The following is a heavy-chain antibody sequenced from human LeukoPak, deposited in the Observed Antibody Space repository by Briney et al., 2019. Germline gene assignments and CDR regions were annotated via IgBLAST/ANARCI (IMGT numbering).Heavy chain of an antibody. J-gene: IGHJ5*02. V-gene: IGHV3-74*01. Sequence: SGGSLRLSCAASGFTFSSYWMHWVRHAPGKGLVWVSRINRDGSSTSYADSVKGRFTISRDNAKNTLYLQMNSLRAEDTAVYYCARDVDNWNDEANWFDPWGQGTLVTVSS. CDR2: INRDGSST. CDR3: ARDVDNWNDEANWFDP. D-gene: IGHD1-1*01. CDR1: GFTFSSYW.